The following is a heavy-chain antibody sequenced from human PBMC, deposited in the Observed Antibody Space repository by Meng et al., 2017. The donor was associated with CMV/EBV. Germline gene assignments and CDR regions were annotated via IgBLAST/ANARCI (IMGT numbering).Heavy chain of an antibody. D-gene: IGHD6-6*01. V-gene: IGHV1-2*02. CDR2: INANSGGT. CDR3: ARRYSSSSGRFY. J-gene: IGHJ4*02. Sequence: AAVKVSCKASGYTFIGYYMHWLRQAPGQGLEWMGWINANSGGTNYAQKFQGRVTMTRDTSISTAYMELSRLRSDDTAVYYCARRYSSSSGRFYWGQETLVTVSS. CDR1: GYTFIGYY.